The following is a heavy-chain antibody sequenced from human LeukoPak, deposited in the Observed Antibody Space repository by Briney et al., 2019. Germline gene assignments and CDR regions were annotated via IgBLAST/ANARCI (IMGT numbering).Heavy chain of an antibody. CDR3: ATGYSSSPPRRSYMAV. D-gene: IGHD6-6*01. J-gene: IGHJ6*03. CDR2: ISGSGGST. CDR1: GFTFSSYA. Sequence: GGSLSLSCAASGFTFSSYAMSWVRQAPGKGLEWVSAISGSGGSTYYADSVKGRFTISRDNSKNTLYLQMNSLRAEDTAVYYCATGYSSSPPRRSYMAVWRKGTTVTVSS. V-gene: IGHV3-23*01.